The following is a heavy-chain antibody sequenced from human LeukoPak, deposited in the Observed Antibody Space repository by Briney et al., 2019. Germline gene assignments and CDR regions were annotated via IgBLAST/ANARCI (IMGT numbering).Heavy chain of an antibody. J-gene: IGHJ2*01. V-gene: IGHV3-7*03. CDR2: IKQDGSEK. D-gene: IGHD3-16*02. CDR1: GFTFSSYW. Sequence: GGSLRLSCAASGFTFSSYWLSWVRQAPGKGLEWVANIKQDGSEKYYVDSVKGRFTISRDNAKNSLYLQMNSLRAEDTAVYYCARGGRSYYDYVWGSYRNWYFDLWGRGTLVTVSS. CDR3: ARGGRSYYDYVWGSYRNWYFDL.